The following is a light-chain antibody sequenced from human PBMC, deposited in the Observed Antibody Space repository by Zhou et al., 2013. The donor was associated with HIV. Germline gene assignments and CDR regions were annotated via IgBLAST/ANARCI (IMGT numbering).Light chain of an antibody. CDR3: QQLNSYPIT. CDR2: EAF. J-gene: IGKJ5*01. Sequence: DIQMTQSPSSLSASVGDRVSIACRASQSISSYLNWYQQKPGKAPKLLIYEAFSLQTGVPSRFSGSGSGTDFTLTISSLQPEDFATYYCQQLNSYPITFGQGTRLEIK. V-gene: IGKV1-39*01. CDR1: QSISSY.